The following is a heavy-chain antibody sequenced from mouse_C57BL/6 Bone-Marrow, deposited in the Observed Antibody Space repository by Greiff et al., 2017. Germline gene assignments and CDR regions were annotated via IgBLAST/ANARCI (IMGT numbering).Heavy chain of an antibody. CDR2: INPNYGTT. D-gene: IGHD1-1*01. V-gene: IGHV1-39*01. CDR3: ASSCYGSSSDY. Sequence: EVQLQQSGPELVKPGASVKISCKASGYSFTDYNMNWVKQSNGKSLEWIGVINPNYGTTSYNQKFKGKATLTVDPSSSTAYMQLNSLTSEDSAVSYFASSCYGSSSDYWGQGTTLTVSS. CDR1: GYSFTDYN. J-gene: IGHJ2*01.